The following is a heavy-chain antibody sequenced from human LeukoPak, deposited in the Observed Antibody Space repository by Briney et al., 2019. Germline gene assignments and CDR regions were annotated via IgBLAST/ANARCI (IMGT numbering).Heavy chain of an antibody. D-gene: IGHD3-3*01. Sequence: SETLSLTCTVSGGSISSYYWSWIRQPPGKGLEWIGYIYYSGSTNYNPSLKSRVTISVDTSKNQFSLKLSSVTAADTAVYYCARDSGGTFWSGYYLDYWGQGTLVTVSS. CDR1: GGSISSYY. CDR3: ARDSGGTFWSGYYLDY. CDR2: IYYSGST. V-gene: IGHV4-59*01. J-gene: IGHJ4*02.